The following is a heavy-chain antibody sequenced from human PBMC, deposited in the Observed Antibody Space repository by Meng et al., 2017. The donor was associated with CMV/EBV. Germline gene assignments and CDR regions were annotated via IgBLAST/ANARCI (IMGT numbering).Heavy chain of an antibody. CDR2: IIPIFGTA. Sequence: SVKVSCKASGGTFISYAISWLRQAPGQGLEWMGGIIPIFGTANYAQKFQGRVTITTDESTSTAYMELSSLRSEDTAVYYCASGGSYLKYYFDYWGQGTLVTVSS. V-gene: IGHV1-69*05. D-gene: IGHD1-26*01. CDR1: GGTFISYA. CDR3: ASGGSYLKYYFDY. J-gene: IGHJ4*02.